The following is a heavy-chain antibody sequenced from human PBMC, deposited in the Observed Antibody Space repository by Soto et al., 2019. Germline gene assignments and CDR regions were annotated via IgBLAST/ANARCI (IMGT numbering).Heavy chain of an antibody. CDR3: ASTITMVRGHGMDV. CDR1: GFTFSSYW. D-gene: IGHD3-10*01. V-gene: IGHV3-74*01. Sequence: EVQLVESGGGLVQPGGSLRPSCAASGFTFSSYWMHWVRQAPGKGLVWVSRINSDESNRKYADPVEGRFTISRDNAKNTLYLQMNSLRAEDTAVYYCASTITMVRGHGMDVWGQGTTVTVSS. J-gene: IGHJ6*02. CDR2: INSDESNR.